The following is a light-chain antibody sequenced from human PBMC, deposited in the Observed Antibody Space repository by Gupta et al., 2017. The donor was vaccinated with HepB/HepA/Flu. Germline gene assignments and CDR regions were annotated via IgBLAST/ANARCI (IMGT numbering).Light chain of an antibody. J-gene: IGKJ1*01. CDR1: QSVSSY. CDR2: DAS. V-gene: IGKV3-11*01. CDR3: QQHISWPWT. Sequence: EIVSTPSPATPSLSRGERATLSCRASQSVSSYLAWYQQKHGQAPRLLIYDASNRATGIPARFSGSGSGTDFTLTISSLEPEDFAVYFCQQHISWPWTFGQGTKVEIK.